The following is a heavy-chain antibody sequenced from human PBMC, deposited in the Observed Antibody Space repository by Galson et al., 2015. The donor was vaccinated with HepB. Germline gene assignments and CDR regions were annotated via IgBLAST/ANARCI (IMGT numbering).Heavy chain of an antibody. D-gene: IGHD5-12*01. Sequence: SVKVSCKASGYTFTAYYVHWVRQAPGQGLEWMGWINPNNGGPNYAQKFQGRVTMTRDTSISTAYMELSRLTFDDTAVYYCVRGEVYTGYDPWGQGTPLTVSS. CDR2: INPNNGGP. CDR3: VRGEVYTGYDP. J-gene: IGHJ5*02. CDR1: GYTFTAYY. V-gene: IGHV1-2*02.